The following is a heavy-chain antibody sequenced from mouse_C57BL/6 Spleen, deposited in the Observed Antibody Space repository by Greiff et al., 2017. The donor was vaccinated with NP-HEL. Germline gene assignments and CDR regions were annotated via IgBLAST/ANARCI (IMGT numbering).Heavy chain of an antibody. V-gene: IGHV1-82*01. CDR2: IYPGDGDT. CDR3: ARRSNYRAWLAY. J-gene: IGHJ3*01. CDR1: GYAFSSSW. D-gene: IGHD2-5*01. Sequence: VQLQQSGPELVKPGASVKISCKASGYAFSSSWMNWVKQRPGKGLEWIGRIYPGDGDTNYNGKFKGKATLTADKSSSTAYMQLSSLTSEDSAVYFCARRSNYRAWLAYWGQGTLVTVSA.